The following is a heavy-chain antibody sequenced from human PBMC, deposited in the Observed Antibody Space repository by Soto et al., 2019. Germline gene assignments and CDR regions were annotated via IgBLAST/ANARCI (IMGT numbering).Heavy chain of an antibody. J-gene: IGHJ4*02. CDR3: AKDGSHNFDY. CDR2: MSYDGSNE. CDR1: GFTFSHYA. Sequence: QVQLVESGGGVVQPGRSLRLSCAASGFTFSHYAMHWVRQAPGKGLEWVALMSYDGSNEYYADSVKGRFTISRDNSNNTLYLQTNSLRAEDTAVYYCAKDGSHNFDYWGQGTLVTVSS. D-gene: IGHD1-26*01. V-gene: IGHV3-30*18.